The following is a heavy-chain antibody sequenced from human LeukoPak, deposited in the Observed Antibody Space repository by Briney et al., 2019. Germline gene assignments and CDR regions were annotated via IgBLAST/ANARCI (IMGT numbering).Heavy chain of an antibody. V-gene: IGHV4-34*01. Sequence: KPSETLSLTCAVYGGSFSGYYRSWIRQPPGKGLEWIGEINHSGSTNYNPSLKSRVTISLDTSKNQFSLKLSSVTAADTAIYYCARGVVAAAGRTFDFWGQGTLVTVSS. CDR3: ARGVVAAAGRTFDF. CDR2: INHSGST. J-gene: IGHJ4*02. D-gene: IGHD6-13*01. CDR1: GGSFSGYY.